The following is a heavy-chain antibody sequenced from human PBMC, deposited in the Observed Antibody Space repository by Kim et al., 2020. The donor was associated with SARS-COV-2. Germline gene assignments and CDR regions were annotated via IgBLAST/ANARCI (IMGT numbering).Heavy chain of an antibody. D-gene: IGHD3-10*01. Sequence: NTKYSQKFQGRVTITSDTSASTGYMELSSLRSEDTAVFYCATLDSGTFDYWGQGTLVTVSS. V-gene: IGHV1-3*01. CDR3: ATLDSGTFDY. J-gene: IGHJ4*02. CDR2: NT.